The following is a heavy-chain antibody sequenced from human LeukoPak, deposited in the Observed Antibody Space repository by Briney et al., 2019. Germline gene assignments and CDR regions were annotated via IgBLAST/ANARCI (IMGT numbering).Heavy chain of an antibody. V-gene: IGHV4-4*09. Sequence: SETLSVTCTVYGGSISSYYWGWIRQSPGRGLEWIGYISTSGNTNYNPSLRSRVTISVDTSKNQFSLKLTSVTAADTAVYYCARVDRRASTVTNNFYYYYMDFWGKGTMVTVSS. CDR1: GGSISSYY. CDR2: ISTSGNT. CDR3: ARVDRRASTVTNNFYYYYMDF. D-gene: IGHD4-17*01. J-gene: IGHJ6*03.